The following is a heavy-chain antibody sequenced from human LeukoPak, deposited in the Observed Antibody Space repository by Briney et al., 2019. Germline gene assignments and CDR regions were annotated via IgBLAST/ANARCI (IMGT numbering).Heavy chain of an antibody. CDR3: AKTYGSSGWQYYFDY. J-gene: IGHJ4*02. D-gene: IGHD6-19*01. Sequence: GGSLGLSCAASGFTFSSYAMSWVRQAPGKGLEWVSAISGSGGSTYYADSVKGRFTISRDNSKNTLYLQMNSLRAEDTAVYYCAKTYGSSGWQYYFDYWGQGTLVTVSS. V-gene: IGHV3-23*01. CDR1: GFTFSSYA. CDR2: ISGSGGST.